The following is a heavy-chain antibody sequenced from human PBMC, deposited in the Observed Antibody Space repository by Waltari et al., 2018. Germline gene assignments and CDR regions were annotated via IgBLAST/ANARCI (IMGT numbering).Heavy chain of an antibody. CDR2: IIPKFGAA. J-gene: IGHJ4*02. V-gene: IGHV1-69*01. D-gene: IGHD6-6*01. CDR1: GAPFSNFA. Sequence: QVQLVQSGAEVKKPGSPVKVSCKVFGAPFSNFAISWVRQAPGQGLEWMGGIIPKFGAASYAQGFQDRVTITADGSTTTVYMDVTSLRSDDTAVYYCATVRAARPYWGQGTLVTVSS. CDR3: ATVRAARPY.